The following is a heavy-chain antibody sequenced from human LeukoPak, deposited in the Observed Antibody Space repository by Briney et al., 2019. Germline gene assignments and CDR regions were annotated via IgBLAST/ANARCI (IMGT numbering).Heavy chain of an antibody. Sequence: PSGTLSQTCALSGDSTKDYQRSCISQTPGKGLERIGHLYNNRETYYNPSLRSRLTFSVDTSRDQFYLKLSSVTAADTAMYYCATSYDYRVAPFDLWGQGTLVSVAS. CDR1: GDSTKDYQ. D-gene: IGHD5-12*01. J-gene: IGHJ4*02. V-gene: IGHV4-4*09. CDR3: ATSYDYRVAPFDL. CDR2: LYNNRET.